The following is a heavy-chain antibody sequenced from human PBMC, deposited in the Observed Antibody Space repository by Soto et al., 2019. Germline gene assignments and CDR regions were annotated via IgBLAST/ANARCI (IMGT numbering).Heavy chain of an antibody. CDR2: IYYSGST. D-gene: IGHD3-22*01. CDR1: GGSISSYY. Sequence: SETLSLTCTVSGGSISSYYWSWIRQPPGKGLEWIGYIYYSGSTNYNPSLKSRGTISVDTSKNQFSLKLSSVTAADTAVYYCARDFSGDYRGAFDIWGQGTMVTVSS. V-gene: IGHV4-59*01. J-gene: IGHJ3*02. CDR3: ARDFSGDYRGAFDI.